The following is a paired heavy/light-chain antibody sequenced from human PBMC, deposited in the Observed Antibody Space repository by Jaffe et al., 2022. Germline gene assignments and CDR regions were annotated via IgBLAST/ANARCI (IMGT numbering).Heavy chain of an antibody. CDR2: IIPIFGTA. J-gene: IGHJ5*02. Sequence: QVQLVQSGAEVKKPGSSVKVSCKASGGTFSSYAISWVRQAPGQGLEWMGGIIPIFGTANYAQKFQGRVTITADESTSTAYMELSSLRSEDTAVYYCARGGGPDFWSGSWSLLGRRNWFDPWGQGTLVTVSS. D-gene: IGHD3-3*01. V-gene: IGHV1-69*01. CDR1: GGTFSSYA. CDR3: ARGGGPDFWSGSWSLLGRRNWFDP.
Light chain of an antibody. J-gene: IGLJ2*01. CDR2: DDS. V-gene: IGLV3-21*02. CDR3: QVWDSSSDHPFVV. Sequence: SYVLTQPPSVSVAPGQTARITCGGNNIGSKSVHWYQQKPGQAPVLVVYDDSDRPSGIPERFSGSNSGNTATLTISRVEAGDEADYYCQVWDSSSDHPFVVFGGGTKLTVL. CDR1: NIGSKS.